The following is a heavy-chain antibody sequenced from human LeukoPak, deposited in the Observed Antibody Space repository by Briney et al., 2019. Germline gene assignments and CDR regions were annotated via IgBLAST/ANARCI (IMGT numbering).Heavy chain of an antibody. CDR2: ISGSGANT. D-gene: IGHD3-3*01. CDR1: GFTFKNYG. Sequence: GGSLRLSCSASGFTFKNYGLSWVRQPPGKGLEWVSAISGSGANTSYADSVKGRFFFSRDNSKNTIFLQMNSLTVEDTAVYFCAKEAYYDLWGGHYKGGLDSWGPGTPVTVSS. V-gene: IGHV3-23*01. CDR3: AKEAYYDLWGGHYKGGLDS. J-gene: IGHJ4*02.